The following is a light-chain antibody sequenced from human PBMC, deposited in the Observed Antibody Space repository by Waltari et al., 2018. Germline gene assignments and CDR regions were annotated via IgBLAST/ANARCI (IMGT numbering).Light chain of an antibody. CDR2: KMS. CDR3: LHASPFPLT. J-gene: IGKJ4*01. Sequence: DIVMTQTPLSLTVTLGQPTSISCRSSQSLLLSDGNTYLSWLHQRPGQPPRLLIYKMSTRVSGVPDRFTGSGAGTDFTLKISRVEAEDVGVYYCLHASPFPLTFGGGTKVEI. CDR1: QSLLLSDGNTY. V-gene: IGKV2-24*01.